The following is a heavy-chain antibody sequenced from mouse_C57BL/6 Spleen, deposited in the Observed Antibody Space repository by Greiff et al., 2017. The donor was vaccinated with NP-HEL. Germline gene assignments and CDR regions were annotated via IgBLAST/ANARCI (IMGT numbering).Heavy chain of an antibody. CDR1: GYSITSGYY. CDR2: ISYDGSN. CDR3: ARVFGYYDYAMDY. J-gene: IGHJ4*01. D-gene: IGHD2-3*01. Sequence: EVKLQESGPGLVKPSQSLSLTCSVTGYSITSGYYWNWIRQFPGNKLEWMGYISYDGSNNYNPSLKNRISITRDTSKNQFFLKLNSVTTEDTATYYCARVFGYYDYAMDYWGQGTSVTVSS. V-gene: IGHV3-6*01.